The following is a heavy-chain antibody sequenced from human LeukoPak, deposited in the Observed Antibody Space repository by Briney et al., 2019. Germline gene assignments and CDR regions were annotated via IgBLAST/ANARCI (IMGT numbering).Heavy chain of an antibody. J-gene: IGHJ4*02. D-gene: IGHD3-10*01. V-gene: IGHV1-2*06. Sequence: GASVKVSCKASGYTFTGYYMHWVRQAPGQGLEWMGRINPNSGGTNYAQKFQGRVTMTRDTSISTAYMELSRLRSDDTAVYYRARERYYGSGSYFDYWGQGTLVTVSS. CDR1: GYTFTGYY. CDR3: ARERYYGSGSYFDY. CDR2: INPNSGGT.